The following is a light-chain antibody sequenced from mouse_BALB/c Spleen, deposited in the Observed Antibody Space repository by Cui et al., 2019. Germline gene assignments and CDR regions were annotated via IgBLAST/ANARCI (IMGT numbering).Light chain of an antibody. CDR1: QTIGTC. Sequence: DIQMTHSPASQSASLRESVSITCLESQTIGTCLAWYQQKPGKSPQLLIYCATSLADGVPDRFTGSGSGTKFSFKISSVKAEDFVSYYCQQHYSNPYTFGGGTKLEIK. V-gene: IGKV12-98*01. J-gene: IGKJ2*01. CDR2: CAT. CDR3: QQHYSNPYT.